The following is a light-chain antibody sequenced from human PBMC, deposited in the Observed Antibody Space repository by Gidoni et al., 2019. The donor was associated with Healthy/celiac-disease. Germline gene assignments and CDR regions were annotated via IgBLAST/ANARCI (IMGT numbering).Light chain of an antibody. CDR2: DAS. CDR1: QDISNY. J-gene: IGKJ5*01. V-gene: IGKV1-33*01. Sequence: DIQMTQSPSSLSASVGDRVTITCQASQDISNYLNWYQQKPGKAPKLLIYDASNLETGVPSRFSGSGSGTDFTFTISSLQPEDIATYYCQQYDNLPPKITFXXXTRLEIK. CDR3: QQYDNLPPKIT.